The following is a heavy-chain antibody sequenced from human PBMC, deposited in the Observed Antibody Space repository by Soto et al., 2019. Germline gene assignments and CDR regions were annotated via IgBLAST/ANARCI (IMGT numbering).Heavy chain of an antibody. CDR3: ASVYHYYYYGMDV. CDR1: GYTFTSYD. D-gene: IGHD2-8*01. V-gene: IGHV1-8*01. Sequence: AWVKVSCEACGYTFTSYDINWVRQATGQGLEWMGWMNPNSGNTGYAQKFQGRVTMTRNTSISTAYMELSSLRSEDTAVYYCASVYHYYYYGMDVWGQGTTVTVSS. J-gene: IGHJ6*02. CDR2: MNPNSGNT.